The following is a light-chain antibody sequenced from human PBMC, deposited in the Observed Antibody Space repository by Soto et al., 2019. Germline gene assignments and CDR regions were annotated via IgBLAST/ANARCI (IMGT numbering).Light chain of an antibody. J-gene: IGKJ5*01. V-gene: IGKV3-15*01. CDR2: GAS. CDR3: QQSNYWPIT. CDR1: QSVADN. Sequence: EVVMTQSPATRSVYPVERATLSCRASQSVADNLAWCQQKPGQGPRLLIYGASTRATGIPARFSGSGSETDFTLTVSSLRSEDSAVYYGQQSNYWPITFGQRTRLEIK.